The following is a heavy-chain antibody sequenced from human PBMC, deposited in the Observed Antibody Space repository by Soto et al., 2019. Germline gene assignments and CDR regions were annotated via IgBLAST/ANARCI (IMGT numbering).Heavy chain of an antibody. CDR1: GDSTTSDAYY. V-gene: IGHV4-39*01. J-gene: IGHJ5*02. Sequence: QLQLRESGPGLVKPSETLSLTCSVSGDSTTSDAYYWGWIRQPPGKGLEWLGSIYYSGYTYYNPSLKSRANISVDRSRNQFSLNLRSVTAADTSVYYCVSGTSFYDVLTGYYVDRWFDPWGQGTLVTVSS. CDR2: IYYSGYT. CDR3: VSGTSFYDVLTGYYVDRWFDP. D-gene: IGHD3-9*01.